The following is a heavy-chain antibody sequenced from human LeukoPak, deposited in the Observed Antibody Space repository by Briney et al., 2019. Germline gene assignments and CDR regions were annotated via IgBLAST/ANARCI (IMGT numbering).Heavy chain of an antibody. CDR2: FDPEDGET. Sequence: ASVKVSCKVSGYTLTELSMHWVRQAPGKGLEWMGGFDPEDGETIYAQKFQGRVTMTEDTSTDTAYMELSSLRSEDTAVYYCATDPLWSGSYYYGMDVWGQGTTVTVSS. J-gene: IGHJ6*02. D-gene: IGHD3-3*01. CDR3: ATDPLWSGSYYYGMDV. V-gene: IGHV1-24*01. CDR1: GYTLTELS.